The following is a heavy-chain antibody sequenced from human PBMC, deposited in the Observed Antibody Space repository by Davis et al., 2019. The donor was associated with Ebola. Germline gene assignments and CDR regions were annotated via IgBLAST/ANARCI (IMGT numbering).Heavy chain of an antibody. CDR3: ARARGTIAVAGTSDY. V-gene: IGHV1-18*01. CDR1: VYTLTRYV. D-gene: IGHD6-19*01. CDR2: ISAYNGNT. J-gene: IGHJ4*02. Sequence: SVPVSRLASVYTLTRYVISWLRQAPAKGLEWMGCISAYNGNTNYAQKLQGRATITTDTSPSTAYMELRRLRSGDKAVDCCARARGTIAVAGTSDYWGQGNLVTGSS.